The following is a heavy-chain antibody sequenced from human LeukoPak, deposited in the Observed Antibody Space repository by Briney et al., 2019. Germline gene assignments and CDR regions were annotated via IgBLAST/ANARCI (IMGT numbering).Heavy chain of an antibody. D-gene: IGHD5-12*01. J-gene: IGHJ6*02. Sequence: GGSLRLSCAASGVTFDDYAMHWARQAPGKGLEWVSGISWNSGSIGYADSVKGRFTISRDNAKNSLYLQMNSLRAEDTALYYCAKDVDIVATSPYYYYGMDVWGQGTTVTVSS. V-gene: IGHV3-9*01. CDR1: GVTFDDYA. CDR2: ISWNSGSI. CDR3: AKDVDIVATSPYYYYGMDV.